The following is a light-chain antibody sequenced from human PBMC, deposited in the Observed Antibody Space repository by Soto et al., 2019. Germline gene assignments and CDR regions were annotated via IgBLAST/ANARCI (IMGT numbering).Light chain of an antibody. Sequence: QAVVTQPPSVSAAPGQTVTISCSGSNSNIGNNFVSWYQQLPGTAPKLLIYDNNKRPSGIPDRLSGSKSGTSATLGITGLQTGDEADYYCGSWDSSLSAYVFGPGTKLTVL. CDR2: DNN. J-gene: IGLJ1*01. CDR3: GSWDSSLSAYV. V-gene: IGLV1-51*01. CDR1: NSNIGNNF.